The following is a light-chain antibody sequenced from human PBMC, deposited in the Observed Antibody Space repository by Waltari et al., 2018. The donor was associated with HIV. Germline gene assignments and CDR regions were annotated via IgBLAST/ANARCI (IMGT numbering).Light chain of an antibody. CDR1: ENIGNW. Sequence: DIEMTQSHSRLSASVGDTVTITCRTSENIGNWLAWYQMKPGKAPDLLIYRASTLKSGVPSRFSGRGSGTEFALTVRGLQPDDFGTFFCQQYNVYPWTFGQGTRVDLK. J-gene: IGKJ1*01. CDR2: RAS. CDR3: QQYNVYPWT. V-gene: IGKV1-5*03.